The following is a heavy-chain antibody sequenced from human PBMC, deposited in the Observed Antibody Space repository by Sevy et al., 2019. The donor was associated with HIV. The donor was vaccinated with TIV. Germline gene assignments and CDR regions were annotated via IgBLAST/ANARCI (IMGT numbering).Heavy chain of an antibody. D-gene: IGHD3-10*01. CDR2: IKSKTDGGTT. CDR3: TTANPRITMVRGVIGYMDV. Sequence: GGSLRLSCAASGFTFSNAWMSWVRQAPGKGLEWVGRIKSKTDGGTTDYAAPVKGRFTISRDDSKNTLYLQMNSLKTEDTAVYYCTTANPRITMVRGVIGYMDVWGKGTTVTVSS. V-gene: IGHV3-15*01. J-gene: IGHJ6*03. CDR1: GFTFSNAW.